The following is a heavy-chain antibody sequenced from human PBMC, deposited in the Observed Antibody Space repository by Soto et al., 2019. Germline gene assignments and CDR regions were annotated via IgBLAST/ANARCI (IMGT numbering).Heavy chain of an antibody. J-gene: IGHJ4*02. V-gene: IGHV1-18*04. Sequence: QVRLVQSGAEVKKPGASVKVSCKASGYTFTSYGISWVRQAPGQGLEWMGWISAYNGNTNYAQKLQGRVTMTTDTPTSTAYMELRSLRSDDTAVYYCARVDFSGGSCYRLFDYWGQGTLVTVSS. CDR3: ARVDFSGGSCYRLFDY. D-gene: IGHD2-15*01. CDR1: GYTFTSYG. CDR2: ISAYNGNT.